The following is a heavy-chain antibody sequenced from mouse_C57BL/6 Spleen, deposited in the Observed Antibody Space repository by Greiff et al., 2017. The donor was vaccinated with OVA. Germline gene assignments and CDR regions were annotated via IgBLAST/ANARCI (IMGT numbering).Heavy chain of an antibody. J-gene: IGHJ2*01. Sequence: QVQLQQPGAELVKPGASVKLSCKASGYTFTSYWMHWVKQRPGRGLEWIGRIDPNSGGTKYNEKFKSKATLTVDKPSSTAYMQLSSLTSEDSAVYYCARWDQITTDGHYFDYWGQGTTLTVAS. CDR1: GYTFTSYW. CDR3: ARWDQITTDGHYFDY. D-gene: IGHD2-4*01. V-gene: IGHV1-72*01. CDR2: IDPNSGGT.